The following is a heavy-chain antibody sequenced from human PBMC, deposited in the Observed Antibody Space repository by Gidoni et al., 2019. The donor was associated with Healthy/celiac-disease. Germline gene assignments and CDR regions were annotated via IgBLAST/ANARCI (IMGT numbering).Heavy chain of an antibody. D-gene: IGHD3-22*01. CDR2: ISSSSSYT. Sequence: QVQLVESGGGLVKPGGTLRLSCAASGFTFSDYYMSWIRQAPGKGLEWVSYISSSSSYTNYADSVKGRFTISRDNAKNSLYLQMNSLRAEDTAVYYCARSRPAGYYDSSGPDAFDIWGQGTMVTVSS. CDR3: ARSRPAGYYDSSGPDAFDI. J-gene: IGHJ3*02. CDR1: GFTFSDYY. V-gene: IGHV3-11*06.